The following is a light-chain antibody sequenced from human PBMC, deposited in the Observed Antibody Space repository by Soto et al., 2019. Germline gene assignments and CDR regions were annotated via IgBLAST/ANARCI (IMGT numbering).Light chain of an antibody. CDR3: KQYGGSSWT. Sequence: EIVLTQSPGTLSLSPGKRATLSCRASQSISSSYLAWYQQRPGQAPRLLVYGASSRATGIPDRFRGSVSGTEFTLTISRREPEGVAGYYCKQYGGSSWTLGQGTKVDIK. CDR1: QSISSSY. V-gene: IGKV3-20*01. CDR2: GAS. J-gene: IGKJ1*01.